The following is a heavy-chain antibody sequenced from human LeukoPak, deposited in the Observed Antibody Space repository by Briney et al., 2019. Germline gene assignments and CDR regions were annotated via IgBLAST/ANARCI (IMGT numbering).Heavy chain of an antibody. Sequence: SETLSLTCTVSGGSVSSGSYYWSWIRQPPGKGLEWIGYIYYSGSTNYNPSLKSRVTISVDTSKNQFSLKLSSVTAADTAVYYCARVVRAALDFDYWGPGTLVTVPS. V-gene: IGHV4-61*01. J-gene: IGHJ4*02. D-gene: IGHD6-25*01. CDR3: ARVVRAALDFDY. CDR2: IYYSGST. CDR1: GGSVSSGSYY.